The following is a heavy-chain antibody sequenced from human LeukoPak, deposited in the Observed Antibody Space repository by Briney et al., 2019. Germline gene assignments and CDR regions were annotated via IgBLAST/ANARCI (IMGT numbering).Heavy chain of an antibody. CDR2: IYSGGST. Sequence: PGGSLRLSCAASGFPFSTSGMSWVRQAPGKGLEWVSVIYSGGSTYYADSVKGRFTISRDNSKNTLYLQMNSLRAEDTAVYYCARARPGGRFDYWGQGTLVTVSS. V-gene: IGHV3-53*01. CDR3: ARARPGGRFDY. CDR1: GFPFSTSG. D-gene: IGHD3-16*01. J-gene: IGHJ4*02.